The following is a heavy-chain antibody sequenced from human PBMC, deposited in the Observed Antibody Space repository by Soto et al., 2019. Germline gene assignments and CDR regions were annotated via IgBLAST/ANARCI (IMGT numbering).Heavy chain of an antibody. D-gene: IGHD3-3*01. J-gene: IGHJ4*02. CDR3: ARVRITIFGVVSSLDY. Sequence: GGSLRLSCAASGFTFSSYAMSWVRQAPGKGLEWVSAISGSGGSTYYADSVKGRFTISRDNSKNTLYLQMNSLRAEDTAVYYCARVRITIFGVVSSLDYWGQGSLVTVSS. CDR2: ISGSGGST. CDR1: GFTFSSYA. V-gene: IGHV3-23*01.